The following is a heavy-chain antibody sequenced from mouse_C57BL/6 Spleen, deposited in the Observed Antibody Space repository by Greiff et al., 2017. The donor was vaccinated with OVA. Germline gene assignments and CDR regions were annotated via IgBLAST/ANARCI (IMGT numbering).Heavy chain of an antibody. Sequence: QVQLKQSGPGLVQPSQSLSITCTVSGFSLTSYGLHWVRQSPGKGLEWLGVIWSGGSTDYNAAFISRLSISKDNSKSQVFFKMNSLQADDTAIYYCARLGRDWYFDVWGTGTTVTVSS. V-gene: IGHV2-2*01. CDR1: GFSLTSYG. J-gene: IGHJ1*03. CDR3: ARLGRDWYFDV. CDR2: IWSGGST. D-gene: IGHD4-1*01.